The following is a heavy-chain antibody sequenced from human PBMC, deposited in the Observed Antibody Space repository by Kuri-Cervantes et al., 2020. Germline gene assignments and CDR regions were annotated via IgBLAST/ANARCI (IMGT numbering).Heavy chain of an antibody. D-gene: IGHD3-22*01. CDR3: ARPSDSGFYAGDPLNV. Sequence: GGSLRLSCAASGFTFSDYGMHWVRQAPGKGLVWVSRISSDGSRTHYADSVKGRFTISRDNAKSTLYLQMSSLRADDTAIYYCARPSDSGFYAGDPLNVWGLGTTVTVSS. CDR2: ISSDGSRT. V-gene: IGHV3-74*01. J-gene: IGHJ3*01. CDR1: GFTFSDYG.